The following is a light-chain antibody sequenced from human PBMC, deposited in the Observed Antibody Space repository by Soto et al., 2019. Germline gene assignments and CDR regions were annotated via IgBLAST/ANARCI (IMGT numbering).Light chain of an antibody. CDR2: DVS. Sequence: QSALTQPASVSGSPGQSITISCTGTSSDVGGYNYVSWYQQHPGKAPKLMIYDVSNRPSGVSNRFSGSKSGNTASLTISGLQAEDEADYYDSSYTGSSTLDNQVFGGGTQLPVL. CDR1: SSDVGGYNY. CDR3: SSYTGSSTLDNQV. J-gene: IGLJ2*01. V-gene: IGLV2-14*01.